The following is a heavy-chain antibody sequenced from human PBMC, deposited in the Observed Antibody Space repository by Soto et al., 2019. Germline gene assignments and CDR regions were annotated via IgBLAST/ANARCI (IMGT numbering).Heavy chain of an antibody. V-gene: IGHV4-39*07. CDR2: IYYSGST. CDR3: AREGHGYSSSPKYYYYYYMDV. CDR1: GGSISSSSYY. D-gene: IGHD6-6*01. Sequence: SETLSLTCTVSGGSISSSSYYWAWIRQPPGKGLEWIGNIYYSGSTNYNPSLKSRVTISVDTSKNQFSLKLSSVTAADTAVYYCAREGHGYSSSPKYYYYYYMDVWGKGTTVTVSS. J-gene: IGHJ6*03.